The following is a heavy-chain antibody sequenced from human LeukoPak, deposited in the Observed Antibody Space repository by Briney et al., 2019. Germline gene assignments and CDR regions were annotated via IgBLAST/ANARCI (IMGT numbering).Heavy chain of an antibody. J-gene: IGHJ3*02. D-gene: IGHD1-26*01. CDR1: GFTFSSYG. Sequence: PGGSLRLSCAASGFTFSSYGMHWVRQAPGKGLEWVAVISYDGSNKYYADSVKGRFTISRDNSKNTLYLQMNSLRAEDTAVYYCARQMYSGCYDDAFDIWGQGTMVTVSS. V-gene: IGHV3-30*03. CDR3: ARQMYSGCYDDAFDI. CDR2: ISYDGSNK.